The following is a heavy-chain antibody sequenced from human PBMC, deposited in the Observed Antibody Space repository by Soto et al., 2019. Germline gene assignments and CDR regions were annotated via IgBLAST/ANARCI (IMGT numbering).Heavy chain of an antibody. CDR3: ASFHKGAVAPGVSADV. CDR1: GGSISSSSYY. Sequence: QLQLQESGPGLVKPSETLSLTCTVSGGSISSSSYYWGWIRQPPGKGLEWIGSIYYSGSTYYNPSLKSRVTISVDTSKNQFSLKLSSVTAADTAVYYCASFHKGAVAPGVSADVWGQGTTVTVAS. D-gene: IGHD6-19*01. CDR2: IYYSGST. J-gene: IGHJ6*02. V-gene: IGHV4-39*01.